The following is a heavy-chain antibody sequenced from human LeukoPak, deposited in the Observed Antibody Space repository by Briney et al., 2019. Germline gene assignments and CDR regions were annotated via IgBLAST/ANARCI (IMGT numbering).Heavy chain of an antibody. J-gene: IGHJ4*02. D-gene: IGHD3-10*01. CDR3: AKDLPRYWGLDYGSGSYHDY. V-gene: IGHV3-23*01. CDR2: ISGSGGST. CDR1: GFTFSSYA. Sequence: PGGSLRLSCAASGFTFSSYAMSWVRQAPGKGLEWVSAISGSGGSTYYADSVKGRFTISRDNSKNTLYLQMNSLRAEDTAVYYCAKDLPRYWGLDYGSGSYHDYWGQGTLVTVSS.